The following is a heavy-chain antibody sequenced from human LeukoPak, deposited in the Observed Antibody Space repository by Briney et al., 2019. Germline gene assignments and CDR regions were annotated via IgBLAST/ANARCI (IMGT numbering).Heavy chain of an antibody. CDR3: AREGGSGWYYFDY. CDR2: INPSGGST. Sequence: ASVKVSCKASGGTFTSYYMHWVRQAPEQGLEWMGIINPSGGSTSYAQKFQGRVTMTRDTSTSTVYMELSSLRSEDTAVYYCAREGGSGWYYFDYWGQGTLVTVSS. CDR1: GGTFTSYY. J-gene: IGHJ4*02. D-gene: IGHD6-19*01. V-gene: IGHV1-46*01.